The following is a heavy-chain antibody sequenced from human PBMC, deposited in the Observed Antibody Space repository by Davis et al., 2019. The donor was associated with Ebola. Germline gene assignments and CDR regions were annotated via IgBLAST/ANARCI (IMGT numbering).Heavy chain of an antibody. V-gene: IGHV3-74*01. D-gene: IGHD2-21*01. CDR2: IHPEGSTT. CDR1: GFSFSAYW. Sequence: PGGSLRLSCAASGFSFSAYWMHWVRRAPGKGLVSVSRIHPEGSTTNYADSVKGRFTISRDNSKNKLFLQMTSLRAEDAAVYYCARGRPFYCGGGSGCYSSFLDPWGHGTLVAVSS. CDR3: ARGRPFYCGGGSGCYSSFLDP. J-gene: IGHJ5*02.